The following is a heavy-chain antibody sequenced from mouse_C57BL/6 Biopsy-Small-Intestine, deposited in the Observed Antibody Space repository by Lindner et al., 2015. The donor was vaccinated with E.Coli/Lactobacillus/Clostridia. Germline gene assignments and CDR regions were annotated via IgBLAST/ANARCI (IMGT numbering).Heavy chain of an antibody. CDR3: TRGYGSTRDYFDY. CDR2: IDPENGDT. CDR1: GFNIKDDY. V-gene: IGHV14-4*01. J-gene: IGHJ2*01. D-gene: IGHD1-1*01. Sequence: VQLQESGAELVRPGASVKLSCTASGFNIKDDYMHWVKQRPEQGLEWIGWIDPENGDTEYASKFQGKATITADTSSNTAYLQLSSLTSEDTAVHYCTRGYGSTRDYFDYWGQGTTLTVSS.